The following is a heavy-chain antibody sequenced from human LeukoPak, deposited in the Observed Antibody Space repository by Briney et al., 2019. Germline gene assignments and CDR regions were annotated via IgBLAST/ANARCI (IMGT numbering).Heavy chain of an antibody. Sequence: PSETLSLTFAVTGGSISSSNWWSWVSQPPGMGLEWIGEIYHSGSTNYNPSLKSRVTISVDKSKNQFSLKLSSVTAADTAVYYCARVKDIAAAGILEGFDPWGQGTLVTVSS. J-gene: IGHJ5*02. CDR2: IYHSGST. V-gene: IGHV4-4*02. D-gene: IGHD6-13*01. CDR3: ARVKDIAAAGILEGFDP. CDR1: GGSISSSNW.